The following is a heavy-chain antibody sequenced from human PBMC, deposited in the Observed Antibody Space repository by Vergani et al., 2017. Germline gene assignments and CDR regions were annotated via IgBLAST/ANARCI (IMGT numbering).Heavy chain of an antibody. CDR1: GGSISSGDYY. D-gene: IGHD3-10*01. V-gene: IGHV4-30-4*08. J-gene: IGHJ3*02. CDR3: ARAGAAGGLAVDI. CDR2: IYYSGST. Sequence: QVQLQESGPGLVKPSQTLSLTCTVSGGSISSGDYYWSWIRQPPGKGLEWIGYIYYSGSTYYNPSLKSRFTISVDTSKNQFSLKLSSVTAADTAVYYCARAGAAGGLAVDIWGQGTMVTVSS.